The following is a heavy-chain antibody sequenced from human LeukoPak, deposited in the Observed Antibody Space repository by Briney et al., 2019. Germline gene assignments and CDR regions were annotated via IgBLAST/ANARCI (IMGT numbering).Heavy chain of an antibody. D-gene: IGHD6-19*01. Sequence: ASVKVPCKPSGYTFTGYYMHWVRQAPGQGLEWMGWINPSSGGTNYAQKFQGRVTMTRDTSISTVYMELSSLRSDDTAVYYCAAYASAWYVVYWGQGTPVTVSS. CDR2: INPSSGGT. V-gene: IGHV1-2*02. J-gene: IGHJ4*02. CDR1: GYTFTGYY. CDR3: AAYASAWYVVY.